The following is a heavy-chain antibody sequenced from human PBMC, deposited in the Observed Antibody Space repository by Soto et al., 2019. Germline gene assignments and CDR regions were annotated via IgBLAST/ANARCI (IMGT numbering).Heavy chain of an antibody. Sequence: PGGSLRLSCAASGFTFSSYAMSWVRQSPGKGLEWVSAISGSGGSTYYADSVKGRFTISRDNSKNTLYLQMNSLRAEDTAVYYCAKHCPDYGDYALDYWGQGTLVTVSS. CDR1: GFTFSSYA. D-gene: IGHD4-17*01. CDR2: ISGSGGST. V-gene: IGHV3-23*01. CDR3: AKHCPDYGDYALDY. J-gene: IGHJ4*02.